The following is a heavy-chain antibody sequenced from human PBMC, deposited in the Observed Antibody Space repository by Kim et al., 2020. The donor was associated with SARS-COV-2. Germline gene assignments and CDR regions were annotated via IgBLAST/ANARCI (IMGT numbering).Heavy chain of an antibody. J-gene: IGHJ4*02. CDR3: AKTIEGDSSGYLLDY. V-gene: IGHV3-30*18. Sequence: GGSLRLSCAASGFTFSSYGMHWVRQAPGKGLEWVAVISYDGSNKYYADSVKGRFTISRDNSKNTLYLQMNSLRAEDTAVYYCAKTIEGDSSGYLLDYWGQGTLVTVSS. CDR1: GFTFSSYG. D-gene: IGHD3-22*01. CDR2: ISYDGSNK.